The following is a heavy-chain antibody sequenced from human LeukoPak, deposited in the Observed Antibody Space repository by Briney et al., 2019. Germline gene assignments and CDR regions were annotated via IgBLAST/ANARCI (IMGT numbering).Heavy chain of an antibody. J-gene: IGHJ5*02. CDR2: ISSSSSYI. CDR1: GFTFSSYS. CDR3: ARAPFSRGGWFDP. V-gene: IGHV3-21*01. Sequence: GGSLRLSCAASGFTFSSYSMKWVRQAPGKGLEWVSSISSSSSYIYYADSVKGRFTISRDNAKNSLYLQMNSLRAEDTAVYYCARAPFSRGGWFDPWGRGTLVTVSS. D-gene: IGHD3-10*01.